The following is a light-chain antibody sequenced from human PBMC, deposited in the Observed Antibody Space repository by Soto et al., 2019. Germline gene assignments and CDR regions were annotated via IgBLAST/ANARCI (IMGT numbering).Light chain of an antibody. CDR1: SSDVGDYNY. CDR3: CSYGGTFYV. Sequence: QSLMTHPRSVSRSPGHSVTISCTGTSSDVGDYNYVSWFQQHPVKAPKLMIYDFSDRPSGVPDRFSGSKSGKTASLTISGLQAEDEADYYCCSYGGTFYVFGTGTKVPVL. CDR2: DFS. J-gene: IGLJ1*01. V-gene: IGLV2-11*01.